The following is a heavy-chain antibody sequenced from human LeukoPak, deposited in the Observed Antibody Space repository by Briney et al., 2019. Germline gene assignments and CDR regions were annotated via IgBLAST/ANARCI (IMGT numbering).Heavy chain of an antibody. Sequence: SVKVSCKASGGTFSSYAISWVRQAPGQGLEWMGRIIPILGIANYAQKFQGRVTITADKSTSTAYMELSSLRSEDTAVYYCARDRDEFRDGYNLDYWGQGTLVTVSS. CDR2: IIPILGIA. D-gene: IGHD5-24*01. CDR3: ARDRDEFRDGYNLDY. J-gene: IGHJ4*02. CDR1: GGTFSSYA. V-gene: IGHV1-69*04.